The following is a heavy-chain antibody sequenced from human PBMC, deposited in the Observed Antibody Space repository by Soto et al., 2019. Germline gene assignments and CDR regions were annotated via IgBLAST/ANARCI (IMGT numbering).Heavy chain of an antibody. CDR2: IYYSGST. Sequence: SETLSLTCTVSGGSVSSGSYYWSWIRQPPGKGLEWIGYIYYSGSTNYNTSLKSRVTISVDTSKNQFSMKLSSVTAADTAVFYCARDQEYDYVGGSYRPSWFAPWGQGTLVTVSS. CDR3: ARDQEYDYVGGSYRPSWFAP. J-gene: IGHJ5*02. V-gene: IGHV4-61*01. D-gene: IGHD3-16*02. CDR1: GGSVSSGSYY.